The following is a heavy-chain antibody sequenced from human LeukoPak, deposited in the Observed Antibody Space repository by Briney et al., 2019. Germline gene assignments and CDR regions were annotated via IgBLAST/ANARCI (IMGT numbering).Heavy chain of an antibody. D-gene: IGHD5-12*01. CDR3: ARLRYSGYDRTFDY. Sequence: ASVKVSCKASGYTFNSYGISWVRQPPGQGLEGMGLMSAYKGNTNYPQKLQGRVTMTTDTSTTTAYMELRSLISDDTAVYYCARLRYSGYDRTFDYWGQGTLVTVSS. CDR2: MSAYKGNT. J-gene: IGHJ4*02. V-gene: IGHV1-18*01. CDR1: GYTFNSYG.